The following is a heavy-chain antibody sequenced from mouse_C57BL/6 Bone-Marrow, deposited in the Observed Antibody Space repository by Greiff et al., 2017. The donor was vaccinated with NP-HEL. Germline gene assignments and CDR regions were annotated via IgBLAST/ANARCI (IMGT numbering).Heavy chain of an antibody. CDR3: ARFDYYGTRYFDV. J-gene: IGHJ1*03. D-gene: IGHD1-1*01. CDR2: IWWDDDK. Sequence: QVTLNVCGPGILQPSQTLSLTCSFSGFSLSTFGMGVGWIRQPSGKGLEWLAHIWWDDDKYYNPALKSRLTISKDTSKNQVFLKIANVDTADTATYYCARFDYYGTRYFDVWGTGTTVTVSS. CDR1: GFSLSTFGMG. V-gene: IGHV8-8*01.